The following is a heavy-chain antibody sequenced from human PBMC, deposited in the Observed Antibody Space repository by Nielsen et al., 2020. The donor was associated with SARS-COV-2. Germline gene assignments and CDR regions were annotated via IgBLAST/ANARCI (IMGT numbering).Heavy chain of an antibody. V-gene: IGHV3-15*05. CDR3: ATRGNDY. J-gene: IGHJ4*02. Sequence: GESLKISCTASGFTFSNTWMTWVRQAPGKGLEWVGRIKSKTDGGTTDYAGPVKDRFSISRDDSRNTLYLQMNSLKTEDTAVYYCATRGNDYWAREPWSPSPQ. CDR2: IKSKTDGGTT. CDR1: GFTFSNTW. D-gene: IGHD3-16*01.